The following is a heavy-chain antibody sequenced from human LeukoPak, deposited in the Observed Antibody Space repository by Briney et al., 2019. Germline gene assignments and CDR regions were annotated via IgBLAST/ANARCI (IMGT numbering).Heavy chain of an antibody. CDR3: ARGRYYDFWSGRNYYYYYMDV. J-gene: IGHJ6*03. CDR1: GGSFSGYY. Sequence: SETLSLTCAVYGGSFSGYYWSWIRQPPGKGLEWIGEINHSRSTNYNPSLKSRVTISVDTSKNQFSLKLSSVTAADTAVYYCARGRYYDFWSGRNYYYYYMDVWGKGTTVTVSS. V-gene: IGHV4-34*01. CDR2: INHSRST. D-gene: IGHD3-3*01.